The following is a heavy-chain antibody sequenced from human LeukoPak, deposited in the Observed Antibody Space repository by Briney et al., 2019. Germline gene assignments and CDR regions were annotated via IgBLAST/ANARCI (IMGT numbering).Heavy chain of an antibody. J-gene: IGHJ5*02. CDR3: ARGATTTRFGRFDP. V-gene: IGHV3-9*01. Sequence: GGSLRLSCEASGFTFNNYAMHWVRQAPGKGLEWVSGISWDRGTTGYGDSVKGRFTISRDNAKNTLYLQMNSLRAEDTAVYYCARGATTTRFGRFDPWGQGTLVIVSS. CDR2: ISWDRGTT. CDR1: GFTFNNYA. D-gene: IGHD4-17*01.